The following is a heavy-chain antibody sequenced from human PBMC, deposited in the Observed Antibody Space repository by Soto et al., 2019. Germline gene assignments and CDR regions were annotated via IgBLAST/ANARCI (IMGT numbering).Heavy chain of an antibody. CDR1: GFTFDDYA. Sequence: GGSLRLSCAASGFTFDDYAMHWVRQAPGKGLEWVSGISWNSGSIGYADSVKGRFTISRDNAKNSLYLQMNSLRAEDTALYYCAKDMGRRGVIITTTFDYWGQGTLVTVSS. J-gene: IGHJ4*02. CDR3: AKDMGRRGVIITTTFDY. V-gene: IGHV3-9*01. D-gene: IGHD3-10*01. CDR2: ISWNSGSI.